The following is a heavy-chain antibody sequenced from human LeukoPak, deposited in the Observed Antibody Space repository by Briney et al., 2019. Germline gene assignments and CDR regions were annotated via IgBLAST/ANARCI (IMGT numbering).Heavy chain of an antibody. J-gene: IGHJ5*02. CDR3: ARQNFDYVWGSYFWFDP. Sequence: SETLSLTCTVSGGSISSSSYYWGWIRQPPGKGLEWIGSIYYSGSTYYNPSLKSRVTISVDTSKNQFSLKLSSVTAADTAVYYCARQNFDYVWGSYFWFDPWGQGTLVTVSS. CDR2: IYYSGST. V-gene: IGHV4-39*07. D-gene: IGHD3-16*01. CDR1: GGSISSSSYY.